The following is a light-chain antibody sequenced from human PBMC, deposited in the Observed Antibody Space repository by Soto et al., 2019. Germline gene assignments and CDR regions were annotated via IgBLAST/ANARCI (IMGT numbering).Light chain of an antibody. J-gene: IGLJ2*01. CDR1: DSDVGGYNY. Sequence: QSALTQPASVSGSPGQSITISCTGTDSDVGGYNYVSWYQQHPGKAPKLIIYEVNKRPSGISNRFSGSKSGNTASLTISGLQAEDEAEYDCCSYAGSNSLIFGGGTKLTVL. V-gene: IGLV2-23*02. CDR2: EVN. CDR3: CSYAGSNSLI.